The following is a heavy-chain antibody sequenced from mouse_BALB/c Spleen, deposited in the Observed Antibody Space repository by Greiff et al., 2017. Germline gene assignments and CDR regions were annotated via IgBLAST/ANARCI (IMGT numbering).Heavy chain of an antibody. J-gene: IGHJ2*01. D-gene: IGHD2-4*01. Sequence: EVQLVESGGGLVKPGGSLKLSCAASGFTFSSYAMSWVRQTPEKRLEWVASISSGGSTYYPDSVKGRFAISRDNARNILYLQMSSLRSEDTAMYYCARGGGLRQDYFDYWGQGTTLTVSS. V-gene: IGHV5-6-5*01. CDR1: GFTFSSYA. CDR3: ARGGGLRQDYFDY. CDR2: ISSGGST.